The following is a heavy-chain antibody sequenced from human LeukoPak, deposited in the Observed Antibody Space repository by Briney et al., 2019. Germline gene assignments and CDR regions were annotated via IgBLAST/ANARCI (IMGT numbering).Heavy chain of an antibody. CDR1: GYSFTSYW. CDR3: ARFRRGDFWSGYYHFDY. J-gene: IGHJ4*02. V-gene: IGHV5-51*01. Sequence: LGESLKISCKGSGYSFTSYWIGWVRQMPGKGLEWMGIIYPGDSDTRYSPSFQGQVTISADKSISTAYLQWSSLKASATAMYYCARFRRGDFWSGYYHFDYWGQGTLVTVSS. CDR2: IYPGDSDT. D-gene: IGHD3-3*01.